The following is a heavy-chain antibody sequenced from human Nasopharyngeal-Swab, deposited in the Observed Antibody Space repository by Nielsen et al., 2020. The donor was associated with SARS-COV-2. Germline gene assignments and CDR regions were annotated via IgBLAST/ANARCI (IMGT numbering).Heavy chain of an antibody. V-gene: IGHV3-13*01. J-gene: IGHJ6*02. D-gene: IGHD4-23*01. CDR3: ARAHYGGTYYYYYGMDV. Sequence: GESLKISCAASGFTFSSYDMHWVRQATGKGLEWVSAIGTAGDTYYPGSVKGRFTISRENAKNSLYLQMNSLRAGDTAVYYCARAHYGGTYYYYYGMDVWGQGITVTVSS. CDR2: IGTAGDT. CDR1: GFTFSSYD.